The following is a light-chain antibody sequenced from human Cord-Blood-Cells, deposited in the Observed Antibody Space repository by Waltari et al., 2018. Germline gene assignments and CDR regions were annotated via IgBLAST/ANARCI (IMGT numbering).Light chain of an antibody. J-gene: IGLJ3*02. Sequence: SSELTQDPAVSVALGQTVRITCAGDSLRSYYASWYQQKQVKAPVLVIYGKNNRPSGIPDRFSGSSSGNTASLTITGAQAEDEADYYCNSRDSSGNHWVFGGGTKLTVL. CDR3: NSRDSSGNHWV. CDR2: GKN. CDR1: SLRSYY. V-gene: IGLV3-19*01.